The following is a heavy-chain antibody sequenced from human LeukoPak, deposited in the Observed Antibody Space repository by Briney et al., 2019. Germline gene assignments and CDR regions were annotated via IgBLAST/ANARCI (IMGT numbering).Heavy chain of an antibody. CDR1: GFTFSRSS. CDR2: ISSNGGTI. V-gene: IGHV3-48*01. J-gene: IGHJ4*02. Sequence: GGSLRLSCVASGFTFSRSSLNCVRQAPGKGPEWLSYISSNGGTIYYADSVKGRFTISRDNVNNSLHLEMNSLRAEDTAVYYCARLIITSDDAYWGQGTLVTVSS. D-gene: IGHD3-16*01. CDR3: ARLIITSDDAY.